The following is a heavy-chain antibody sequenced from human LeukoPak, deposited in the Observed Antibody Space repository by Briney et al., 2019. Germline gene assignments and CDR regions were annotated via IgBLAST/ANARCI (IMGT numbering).Heavy chain of an antibody. D-gene: IGHD2-2*01. CDR2: INPNGGGT. Sequence: ASVKVSCKASGYTFNAYYIYWVRQAPGQGLEWMGWINPNGGGTNYAQNFQGRVTMTRDTSISTAYMELTRLTSDDTALYYCARDPSCTTTTCYGGNNWFDPWGQGTLVTVSS. CDR1: GYTFNAYY. J-gene: IGHJ5*02. CDR3: ARDPSCTTTTCYGGNNWFDP. V-gene: IGHV1-2*02.